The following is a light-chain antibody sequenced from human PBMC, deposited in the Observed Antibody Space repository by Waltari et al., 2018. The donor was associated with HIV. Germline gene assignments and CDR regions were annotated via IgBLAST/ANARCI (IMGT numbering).Light chain of an antibody. V-gene: IGLV1-44*01. J-gene: IGLJ3*02. CDR2: SNN. Sequence: QSVLTQPPSASGTPGQRVTLSCSGSRSNIGSNTVNWYQQLPGKAPKLLIYSNNQRPSGVPDRFSGSKSGTSASLAISGLQSEDEADYYCAAWDDSLNGPWVFGGGTKLTVL. CDR3: AAWDDSLNGPWV. CDR1: RSNIGSNT.